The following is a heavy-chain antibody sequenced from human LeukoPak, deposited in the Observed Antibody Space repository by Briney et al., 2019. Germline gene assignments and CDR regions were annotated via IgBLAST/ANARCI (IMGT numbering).Heavy chain of an antibody. Sequence: SETLSLTCTVSGGSIGSYYWSRIRQPPGKGLEWIAYISDIGSINYNPPLKSRVTISLDTSKNQFSLKLSSVTAADTAVYYCAGHHPRNTVDFWGQGTLVTVSS. D-gene: IGHD2/OR15-2a*01. CDR3: AGHHPRNTVDF. J-gene: IGHJ4*02. CDR1: GGSIGSYY. V-gene: IGHV4-59*08. CDR2: ISDIGSI.